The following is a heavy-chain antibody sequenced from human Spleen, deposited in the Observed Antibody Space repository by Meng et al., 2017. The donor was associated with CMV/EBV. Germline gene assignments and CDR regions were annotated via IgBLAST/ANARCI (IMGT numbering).Heavy chain of an antibody. Sequence: QVQLLLWGAGPAKPSETLSLPCAVYGGSFSGYYWRWLPQPTGKGLGWIGEINHSGSTNYNPSLKSRVTISVDTSKNQFFLKLSSVTAADAAVYSCARSGRIDYWGQGTLVTDSS. CDR1: GGSFSGYY. CDR2: INHSGST. V-gene: IGHV4-34*01. D-gene: IGHD1-14*01. J-gene: IGHJ4*02. CDR3: ARSGRIDY.